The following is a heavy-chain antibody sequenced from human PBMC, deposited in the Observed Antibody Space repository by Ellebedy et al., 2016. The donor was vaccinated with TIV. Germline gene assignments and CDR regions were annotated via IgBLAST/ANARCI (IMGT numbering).Heavy chain of an antibody. V-gene: IGHV3-69-1*02. Sequence: PGGSLRLSCAASGFTFSPYAMAWVRQAPGKGLEWVSGIVGSGSQKYADSVKGRFTISRDNAKNSLYLQMNSLRDEDTAVYYCVRPYDSGSYVPWHWGRGTLVTVSS. CDR3: VRPYDSGSYVPWH. D-gene: IGHD3-22*01. CDR1: GFTFSPYA. CDR2: IVGSGSQ. J-gene: IGHJ4*02.